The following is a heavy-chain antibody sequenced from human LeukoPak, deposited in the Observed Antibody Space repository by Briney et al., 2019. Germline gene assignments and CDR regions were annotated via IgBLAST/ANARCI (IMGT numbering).Heavy chain of an antibody. V-gene: IGHV3-13*01. J-gene: IGHJ3*01. D-gene: IGHD3-10*02. CDR1: GFTFSRYH. CDR3: ARWGGLFGGDAYDL. Sequence: GGSLRLSCAASGFTFSRYHMHWVRQTTGKGLEWVSAIGTTADTYYPDSVKGRFTISRKDAKNSLYLQMDSLRAGDTAVYYCARWGGLFGGDAYDLWGQGTVVTVSS. CDR2: IGTTADT.